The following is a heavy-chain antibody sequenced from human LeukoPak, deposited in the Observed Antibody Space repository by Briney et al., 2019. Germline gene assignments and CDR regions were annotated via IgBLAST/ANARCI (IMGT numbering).Heavy chain of an antibody. V-gene: IGHV4-34*01. CDR1: GGSFSGYY. Sequence: SETLSLTCAVYGGSFSGYYWSWIRQPPGKGLEWIGEINHSGSTNYNPSLKSRVTISVDTSKNQFSLKLSSVTAADTAVYYCASVPYSSSSESFDYWGQGTLVTVSS. J-gene: IGHJ4*02. D-gene: IGHD6-6*01. CDR3: ASVPYSSSSESFDY. CDR2: INHSGST.